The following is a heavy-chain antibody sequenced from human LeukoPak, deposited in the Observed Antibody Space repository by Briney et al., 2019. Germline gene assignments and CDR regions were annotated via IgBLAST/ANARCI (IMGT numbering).Heavy chain of an antibody. CDR1: GGSISSGSYY. D-gene: IGHD3-3*01. J-gene: IGHJ4*02. CDR2: IYTSGST. Sequence: SETLSLTCTVSGGSISSGSYYWSWIRQPAGKGLEWIGRIYTSGSTHYNPSLKSRVTISVDTSKNQFSLKLSSVTAADTAVYYCARDPLSLTYYDFWSGYSSYFDYWGQGTLVTVSS. V-gene: IGHV4-61*02. CDR3: ARDPLSLTYYDFWSGYSSYFDY.